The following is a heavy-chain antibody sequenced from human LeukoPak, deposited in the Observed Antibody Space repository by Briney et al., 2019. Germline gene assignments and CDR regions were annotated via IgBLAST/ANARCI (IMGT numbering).Heavy chain of an antibody. Sequence: ASVKVSCKASGYTFTSYGISWVRQAPGQGLEWMGWISAYNGNTNYAQKLQGRVTMTTDTSTSTACMELRSLRSDDTAVYYCARDSMVGRRVVVAATPYDPWGQGTLVTVSS. V-gene: IGHV1-18*01. CDR3: ARDSMVGRRVVVAATPYDP. CDR2: ISAYNGNT. CDR1: GYTFTSYG. D-gene: IGHD2-15*01. J-gene: IGHJ5*02.